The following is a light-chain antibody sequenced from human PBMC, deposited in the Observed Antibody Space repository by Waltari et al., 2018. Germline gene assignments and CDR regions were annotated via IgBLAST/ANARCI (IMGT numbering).Light chain of an antibody. J-gene: IGKJ1*01. Sequence: DIQMAQSPSSLSASVGDRVTITCRASQFINTYLTWYQHRPGEAPKLLIYDASVLESGVPSRFSGSGSATDFTLTISSLQPEDIGTYYCQQSFSNPPWTFGQGTKVEV. V-gene: IGKV1-39*01. CDR2: DAS. CDR3: QQSFSNPPWT. CDR1: QFINTY.